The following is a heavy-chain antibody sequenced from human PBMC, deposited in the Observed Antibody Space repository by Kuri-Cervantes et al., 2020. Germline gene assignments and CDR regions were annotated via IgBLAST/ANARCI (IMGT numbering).Heavy chain of an antibody. CDR3: ARSLQH. Sequence: ESLKISCTVSGGSISSYYWGWIRQPPGKGLEWIGSIYYSGSTYYNPPLRSRVTISVDTSKNQFSLKLSSVTAADTAVYYCARSLQHWGQGTLVTVSS. CDR1: GGSISSYY. J-gene: IGHJ1*01. V-gene: IGHV4-39*07. CDR2: IYYSGST.